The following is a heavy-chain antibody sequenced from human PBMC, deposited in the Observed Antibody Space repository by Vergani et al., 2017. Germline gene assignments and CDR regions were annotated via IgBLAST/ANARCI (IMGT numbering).Heavy chain of an antibody. J-gene: IGHJ5*02. D-gene: IGHD6-13*01. CDR3: ARECAAAGSWSWFDP. CDR2: ITQDGSEK. V-gene: IGHV3-7*01. CDR1: GFTFSSYW. Sequence: EVQLVESGGGLVQPGGSLRLSCAASGFTFSSYWMSWVRQAPGKGLEWVANITQDGSEKYYVDSVKGRFTLSRDNAKNSLYLQMNSLRAEDTAVYYCARECAAAGSWSWFDPWGQGTLVTVSS.